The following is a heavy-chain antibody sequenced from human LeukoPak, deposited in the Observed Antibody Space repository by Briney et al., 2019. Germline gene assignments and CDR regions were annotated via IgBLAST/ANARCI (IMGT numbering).Heavy chain of an antibody. CDR1: GGSFSGYY. D-gene: IGHD2-2*01. CDR2: INHSGST. J-gene: IGHJ6*02. Sequence: PSETLSLTCAVYGGSFSGYYWSWIRQPPGKGLEWIGEINHSGSTNYNPSLKSRVTISVDTSKNQFSLKLSSVTAADTAVYYCARGRGSTSFHYYSYGMDVWGQGTTVTVSS. V-gene: IGHV4-34*01. CDR3: ARGRGSTSFHYYSYGMDV.